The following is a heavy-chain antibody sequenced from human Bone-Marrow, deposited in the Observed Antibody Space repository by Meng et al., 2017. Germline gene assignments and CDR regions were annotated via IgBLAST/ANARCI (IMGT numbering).Heavy chain of an antibody. V-gene: IGHV4-34*01. D-gene: IGHD2-15*01. CDR3: ARGRVVAATNPKFDY. J-gene: IGHJ4*02. CDR1: GGSFSGYY. Sequence: VPLGQGGAVLLNPSETLSLTCAVYGGSFSGYYWSWIRQPPGKGLEWIGEINHSGSTNYNPSLKSRVTISVDTSKNQFSLKLSSVTAADTAVYYCARGRVVAATNPKFDYWGQGTLVTVSS. CDR2: INHSGST.